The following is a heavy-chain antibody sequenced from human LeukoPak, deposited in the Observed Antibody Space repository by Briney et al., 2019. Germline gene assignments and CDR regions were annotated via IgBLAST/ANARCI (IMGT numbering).Heavy chain of an antibody. V-gene: IGHV4-4*02. CDR2: IYHSGST. CDR3: ARGRATTVTTRRLGGNFDY. D-gene: IGHD4-17*01. CDR1: GGSISSSNW. Sequence: SETLSLTCAVSGGSISSSNWWSWVRQPPGKGLEWIGEIYHSGSTNYNPSLKSRVTISVDKSKNQFSLKPSSVTAADTAVYYCARGRATTVTTRRLGGNFDYWGQGTLVTVSS. J-gene: IGHJ4*02.